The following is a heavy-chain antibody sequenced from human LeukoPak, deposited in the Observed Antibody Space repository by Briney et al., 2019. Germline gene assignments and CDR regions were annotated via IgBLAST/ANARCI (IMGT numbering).Heavy chain of an antibody. D-gene: IGHD3-10*01. CDR1: GGTFSSYA. J-gene: IGHJ5*02. CDR3: ARALLWFGETPHWFDP. V-gene: IGHV1-69*06. CDR2: IIPIFGTA. Sequence: SVKVSCKASGGTFSSYAISWVRQAPGQGLEWMGGIIPIFGTANYAQKFQGRVTITADKSTSTAYMELSSLRSEDTAVYYCARALLWFGETPHWFDPWGQGTLVTVSS.